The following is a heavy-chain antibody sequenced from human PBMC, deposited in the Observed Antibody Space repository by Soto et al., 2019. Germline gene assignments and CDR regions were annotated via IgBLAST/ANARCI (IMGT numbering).Heavy chain of an antibody. CDR1: GFTFSSYW. J-gene: IGHJ4*02. Sequence: PGESLRLSCAASGFTFSSYWMHWVRQAPGKGLVWVSRINSDGSSTSYADSVKGRFTISRDNAKNTLYLQMNSLRAEDTAVYYCARADWNQDYFDYWGQGTLVTVSS. CDR2: INSDGSST. D-gene: IGHD1-1*01. CDR3: ARADWNQDYFDY. V-gene: IGHV3-74*01.